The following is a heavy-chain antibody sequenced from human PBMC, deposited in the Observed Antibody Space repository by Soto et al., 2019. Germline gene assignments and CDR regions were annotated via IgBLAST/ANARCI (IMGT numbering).Heavy chain of an antibody. Sequence: QVQVQQWGAGLLKPSETLSLTCAVYGGSFSGHYWSWIRQPPGKGLEWIGEINHRGSTNYNPSLKSRVTISVDMSKNQFSLKLSSVTAADTAVYYCARGRVGRGSAFDYWGQGTLVTVSS. D-gene: IGHD6-25*01. CDR2: INHRGST. CDR3: ARGRVGRGSAFDY. V-gene: IGHV4-34*01. J-gene: IGHJ4*02. CDR1: GGSFSGHY.